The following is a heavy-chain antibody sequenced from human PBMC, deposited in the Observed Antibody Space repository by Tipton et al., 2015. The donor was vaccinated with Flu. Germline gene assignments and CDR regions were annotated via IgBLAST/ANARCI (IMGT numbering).Heavy chain of an antibody. CDR3: ARGVGRSSWGWTGVRLCWFDP. J-gene: IGHJ5*02. CDR2: VNHSGST. V-gene: IGHV4-34*01. D-gene: IGHD6-13*01. CDR1: GGSFSGYY. Sequence: TLSLTCAVYGGSFSGYYWSWIRQPPGKGLEWIGEVNHSGSTNYNPSLKSRVTISVDTSKNQFSLKLSSVTAADTAVYYCARGVGRSSWGWTGVRLCWFDPWGQGTLVTVSS.